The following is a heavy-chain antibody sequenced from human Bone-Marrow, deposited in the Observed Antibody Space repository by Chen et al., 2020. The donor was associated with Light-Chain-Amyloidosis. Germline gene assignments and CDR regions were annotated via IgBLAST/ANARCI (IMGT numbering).Heavy chain of an antibody. V-gene: IGHV5-51*01. J-gene: IGHJ4*02. CDR1: GYTFPNYW. CDR3: ARRRDGYNFDY. D-gene: IGHD5-12*01. CDR2: IYPDDSDA. Sequence: EVQLEQSGPEVKKPGESLKISCKGSGYTFPNYWIGWVRQMPGKGLGWRGVIYPDDSDAGYSPSFEGQVTISADKSITTAYLQWRSLKASDTAMYYCARRRDGYNFDYWGQGTLVTVSS.